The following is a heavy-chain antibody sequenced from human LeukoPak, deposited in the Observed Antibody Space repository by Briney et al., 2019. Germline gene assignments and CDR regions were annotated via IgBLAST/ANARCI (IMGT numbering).Heavy chain of an antibody. V-gene: IGHV3-23*01. Sequence: PGGSLRLSCAGSGFTVSSCYMSWVRQAPGKGLEWVSAISGSGGSTYYADSVKGRFTISRDNSKNTLYLQMNSLRAEDTAVYYCAKDRVLYDYWGQGTLVTVSS. CDR3: AKDRVLYDY. CDR1: GFTVSSCY. J-gene: IGHJ4*02. CDR2: ISGSGGST. D-gene: IGHD3-10*02.